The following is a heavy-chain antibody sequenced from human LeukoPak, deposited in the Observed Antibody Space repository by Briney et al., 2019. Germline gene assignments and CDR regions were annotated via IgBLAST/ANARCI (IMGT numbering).Heavy chain of an antibody. CDR1: GFTFSSYA. Sequence: GGSLRLSCAASGFTFSSYAMHWVRQAPGKGLERVAVISYDGSNRYYADSVKGRFTISRDNSKNTLYLQMNSLRAEDTAVYYCARGPPHYYDSSGYWSTNYFDYWGQGTLVTVSS. J-gene: IGHJ4*02. V-gene: IGHV3-30*04. CDR2: ISYDGSNR. D-gene: IGHD3-22*01. CDR3: ARGPPHYYDSSGYWSTNYFDY.